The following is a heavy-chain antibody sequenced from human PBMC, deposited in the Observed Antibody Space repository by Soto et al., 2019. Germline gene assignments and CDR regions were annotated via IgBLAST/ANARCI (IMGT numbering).Heavy chain of an antibody. CDR1: GFSLSTRGVA. J-gene: IGHJ4*02. V-gene: IGHV2-5*02. CDR3: AHRPRGYAYYFDY. Sequence: QITLKESGPTLVKPTQTLTLTCTFSGFSLSTRGVAVGWFRQPPGKALEWLALIYWDEDKWYSPSLKSRLTIADDTSKSQVVLTMANRGPVDTATYYCAHRPRGYAYYFDYWGQGTLVTVSS. D-gene: IGHD5-12*01. CDR2: IYWDEDK.